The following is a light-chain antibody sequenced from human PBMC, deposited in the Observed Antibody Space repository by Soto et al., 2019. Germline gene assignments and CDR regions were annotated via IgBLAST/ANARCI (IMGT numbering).Light chain of an antibody. V-gene: IGLV2-14*01. J-gene: IGLJ1*01. CDR2: DVS. CDR3: SSYTSSSNYV. Sequence: QSVLTQPASVSGSPGQSITISCTGTSSDVGGYNYVSWYQQHPGKAPKLMIYDVSNRPSGVSNRFSGSKSGNTASLTISGLQAEDEADYYCSSYTSSSNYVFGTGTKLT. CDR1: SSDVGGYNY.